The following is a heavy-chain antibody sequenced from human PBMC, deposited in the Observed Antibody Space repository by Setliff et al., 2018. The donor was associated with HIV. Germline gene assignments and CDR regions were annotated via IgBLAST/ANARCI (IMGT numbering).Heavy chain of an antibody. Sequence: SETLSLTCTVSGGSISAYYWSWIRQPAGKGLEWIERLYNSGNTDYSPSLKSRVTMSIDTSKSHVSLRLTSVTAADTAMYYCARTPKNYYDSRGYYWYFDLWGRGTLVTVSS. V-gene: IGHV4-4*07. J-gene: IGHJ2*01. CDR2: LYNSGNT. D-gene: IGHD3-22*01. CDR1: GGSISAYY. CDR3: ARTPKNYYDSRGYYWYFDL.